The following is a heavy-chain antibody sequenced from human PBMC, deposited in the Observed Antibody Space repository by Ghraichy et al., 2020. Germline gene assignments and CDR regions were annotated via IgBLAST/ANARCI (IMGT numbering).Heavy chain of an antibody. Sequence: SETLSLTCAVYGGSFSGYYWSWIRQPPGKGLEWIGEINHSGSTNYNPSLKSRVTISVDTSKNQFSLKLSSVTAADTAVYYCARWVSSGYYYGPLPRTHYFDYWGQGTLVTVSS. CDR1: GGSFSGYY. V-gene: IGHV4-34*01. J-gene: IGHJ4*02. D-gene: IGHD3-22*01. CDR2: INHSGST. CDR3: ARWVSSGYYYGPLPRTHYFDY.